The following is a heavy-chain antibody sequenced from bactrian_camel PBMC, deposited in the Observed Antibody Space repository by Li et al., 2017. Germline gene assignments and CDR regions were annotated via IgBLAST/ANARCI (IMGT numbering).Heavy chain of an antibody. CDR1: GFTLDESD. CDR2: IGSDDTT. Sequence: HVQLVESGGGSVQAGGSLRLSCTAFGFTLDESDMGWYRQAPGAGCELVASIGSDDTTYYADSVKGRFTISRDNAENTVYLQMNSLKPEDTAMYSCAQARLAGDRVYGACRGVTSIITGARGPRSPSP. CDR3: AQARLAGDRVYGACRGVTSIIT. D-gene: IGHD3*01. J-gene: IGHJ4*01. V-gene: IGHV3S55*01.